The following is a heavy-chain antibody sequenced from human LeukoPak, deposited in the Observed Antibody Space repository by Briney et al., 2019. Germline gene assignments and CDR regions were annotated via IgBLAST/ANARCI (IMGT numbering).Heavy chain of an antibody. J-gene: IGHJ6*03. CDR1: GGSISSYY. V-gene: IGHV4-34*01. Sequence: SETLSLTCTVSGGSISSYYWSWIRQPPGKGLEWIGEINHSGSTNYNPSLKSRVTISVDTSKNQFSLKLSSVTAADTAVYYCARQGGYYYYYYMDVWGKGTAVTISS. CDR2: INHSGST. CDR3: ARQGGYYYYYYMDV. D-gene: IGHD3-16*01.